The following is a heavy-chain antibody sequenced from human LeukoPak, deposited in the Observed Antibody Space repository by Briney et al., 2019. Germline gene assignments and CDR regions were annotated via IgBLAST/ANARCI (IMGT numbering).Heavy chain of an antibody. J-gene: IGHJ3*02. CDR1: GFTFSSYA. D-gene: IGHD2-8*01. V-gene: IGHV3-66*01. Sequence: GGSLRLSCAASGFTFSSYAMSWVRQAPGKGLEWVSVIYSGGSTYYAHSVKGRFTISRDNSKNTLYLQMNSLRAEDTAVYYCARGRVNAFDIWGQGTMVTVSS. CDR3: ARGRVNAFDI. CDR2: IYSGGST.